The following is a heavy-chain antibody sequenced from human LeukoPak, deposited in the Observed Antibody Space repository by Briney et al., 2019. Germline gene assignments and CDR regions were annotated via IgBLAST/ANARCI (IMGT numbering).Heavy chain of an antibody. CDR2: IYYSGST. V-gene: IGHV4-59*01. CDR3: ARDQYSSSWYWFDP. J-gene: IGHJ5*02. Sequence: KPSETLSLTCTVSGGSISSYYWSWIRQPPGKGLEWIGYIYYSGSTNYNPSLKSRVTISVDTSKNQFSLKLSSVTAADAAVYYCARDQYSSSWYWFDPRGQGTLVTVSS. D-gene: IGHD6-13*01. CDR1: GGSISSYY.